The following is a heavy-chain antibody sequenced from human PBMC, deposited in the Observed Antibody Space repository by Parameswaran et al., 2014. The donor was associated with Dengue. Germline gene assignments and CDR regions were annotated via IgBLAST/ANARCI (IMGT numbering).Heavy chain of an antibody. CDR3: AGPFDWLFGGGPDY. D-gene: IGHD3-9*01. Sequence: WIRQPPGKGLEWIGSIYHSGSTYYNPSLKSRVTISVDTSKNQFSLKLSSVTAADTAVYYCAGPFDWLFGGGPDYWGQGTLVTVSS. CDR2: IYHSGST. V-gene: IGHV4-38-2*01. J-gene: IGHJ4*02.